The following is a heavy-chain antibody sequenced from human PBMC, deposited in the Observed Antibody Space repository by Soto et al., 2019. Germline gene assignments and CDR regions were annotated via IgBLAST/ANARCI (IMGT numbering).Heavy chain of an antibody. J-gene: IGHJ6*02. Sequence: EVQLVESGGGLVQPGGSLRLSCAASGFTFSTYSMNWVRQAPGKGLEWVSHISSSRSPIYYADSVKGRFTISRDNAKNSLYLQMNSLRDEDTAVYYCARVRGYSYGYGDVWGQGTTVTVSS. CDR3: ARVRGYSYGYGDV. D-gene: IGHD5-18*01. CDR1: GFTFSTYS. V-gene: IGHV3-48*02. CDR2: ISSSRSPI.